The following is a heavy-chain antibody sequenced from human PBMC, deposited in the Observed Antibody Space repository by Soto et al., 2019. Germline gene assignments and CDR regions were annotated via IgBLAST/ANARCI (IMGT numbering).Heavy chain of an antibody. CDR2: INPSGGST. CDR1: GYTFTSYY. V-gene: IGHV1-46*01. J-gene: IGHJ5*02. CDR3: ARGLGSAAGTCWFDP. D-gene: IGHD6-13*01. Sequence: ASLKVSGKASGYTFTSYYMHWVRQAPGQGLEWMGIINPSGGSTSYAQKFQGRVTMTRDTSTSTVYMELSSLRSEDTAVYYCARGLGSAAGTCWFDPWGQGTLVTVSS.